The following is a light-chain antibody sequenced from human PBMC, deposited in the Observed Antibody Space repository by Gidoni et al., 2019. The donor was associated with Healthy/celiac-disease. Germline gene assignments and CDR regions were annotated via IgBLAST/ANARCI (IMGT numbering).Light chain of an antibody. CDR1: HSVSSSY. CDR2: GAS. Sequence: EIVLTQSPGTLSLSPGERATLSCRASHSVSSSYLAWSQQKPGQAPRLLLYGASTRATGIPHSCSGSGSGTDFTLTISSLQPDDFSVYYCQQYGSSPPYTFGQGTKLEIK. J-gene: IGKJ2*01. V-gene: IGKV3-20*01. CDR3: QQYGSSPPYT.